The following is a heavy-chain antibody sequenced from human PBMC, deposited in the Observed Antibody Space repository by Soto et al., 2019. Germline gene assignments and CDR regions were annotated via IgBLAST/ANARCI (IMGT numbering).Heavy chain of an antibody. Sequence: SYAISWVRQAPGQGLEWMGGIIPIFGTANYAQKFQGRVTITADESTSTAYMELSSLRSEDTAVYYCARRSTGGYSYGPNAFDIWGQGTMVTVSS. CDR2: IIPIFGTA. D-gene: IGHD5-18*01. CDR3: ARRSTGGYSYGPNAFDI. V-gene: IGHV1-69*01. J-gene: IGHJ3*02. CDR1: SYA.